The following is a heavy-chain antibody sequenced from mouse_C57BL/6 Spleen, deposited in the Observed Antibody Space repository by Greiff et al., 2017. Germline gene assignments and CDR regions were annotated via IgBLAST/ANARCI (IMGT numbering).Heavy chain of an antibody. CDR3: AREGETYYYAMDY. J-gene: IGHJ4*01. Sequence: QVQLQQSGAELARPGASVKLSCKASGYTFTSYGISWVKQRTGQGLEWIGEIYPRSGNTYYNEKFKGKATLTADKSSSTAYMELRSLRSEVSAVYFCAREGETYYYAMDYWGQGTSVTVSS. V-gene: IGHV1-81*01. CDR2: IYPRSGNT. CDR1: GYTFTSYG.